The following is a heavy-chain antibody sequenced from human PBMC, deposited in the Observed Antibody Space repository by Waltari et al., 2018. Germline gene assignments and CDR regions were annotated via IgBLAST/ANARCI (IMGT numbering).Heavy chain of an antibody. D-gene: IGHD6-13*01. V-gene: IGHV4-4*07. Sequence: QLQLQESGPGLVKPSETLSLTCAVSGGSISSNYWTWIPQPPGKGLEWIGRISGSGGSTDYNPSLKSRVTISTDTSKNQFSLKLSSVTAADTAVYYCARDYGSSPYWYFDIWGPGTPITISS. CDR1: GGSISSNY. CDR3: ARDYGSSPYWYFDI. J-gene: IGHJ2*01. CDR2: ISGSGGST.